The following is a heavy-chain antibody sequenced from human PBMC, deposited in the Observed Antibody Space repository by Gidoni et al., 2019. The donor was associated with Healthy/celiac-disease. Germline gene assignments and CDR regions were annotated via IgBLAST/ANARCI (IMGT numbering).Heavy chain of an antibody. D-gene: IGHD3-3*01. CDR2: ISWDDDK. J-gene: IGHJ3*02. V-gene: IGHV2-5*02. Sequence: QITLKESGPTLVKPTQTLTLTCTFSGFSLSTSGVGVGWIRQPPGKALEWLALISWDDDKRYSPSLKSRLTITKDTSKNQVVLTMTNMDPVDTATYYCAHIPVLADAFDIWGQGTMVTVSS. CDR1: GFSLSTSGVG. CDR3: AHIPVLADAFDI.